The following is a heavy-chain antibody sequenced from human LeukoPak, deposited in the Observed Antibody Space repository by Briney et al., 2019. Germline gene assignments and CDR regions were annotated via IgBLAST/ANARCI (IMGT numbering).Heavy chain of an antibody. D-gene: IGHD5-24*01. Sequence: GGSLRLSCAASGFTFSSYAMRWVRQAPGKGLEWVAVISYDGSNKYYADSVKGRFTISRDNSKNTLYLQMNSLRAEDTAVYYCASGLRNYSPFDYWGQGTLVTVSS. CDR2: ISYDGSNK. CDR3: ASGLRNYSPFDY. J-gene: IGHJ4*02. CDR1: GFTFSSYA. V-gene: IGHV3-30*04.